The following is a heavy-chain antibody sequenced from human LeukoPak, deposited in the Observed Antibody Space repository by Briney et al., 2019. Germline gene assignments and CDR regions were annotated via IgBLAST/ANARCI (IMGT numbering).Heavy chain of an antibody. CDR1: GYTFTSYY. CDR3: ARDGDSGSYPQYYFDY. V-gene: IGHV1-46*01. D-gene: IGHD1-26*01. CDR2: INPSGGST. Sequence: ASVKVSCKASGYTFTSYYMHWVRQAPGHGLEWMGLINPSGGSTSYAQKFQGRVTMTRDTSTSTGYLELSSLRSEDTAVYYCARDGDSGSYPQYYFDYWGQGTLVTVSS. J-gene: IGHJ4*02.